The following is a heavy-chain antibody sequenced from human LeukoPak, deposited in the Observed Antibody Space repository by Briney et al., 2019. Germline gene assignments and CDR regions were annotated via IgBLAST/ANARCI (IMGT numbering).Heavy chain of an antibody. J-gene: IGHJ4*02. CDR1: GFTSSSYS. CDR3: AREGKPTDGYTGAFDN. Sequence: GGSLRLSCAASGFTSSSYSMNWVRQAPGKGLEWVSYISSSSSTIYYADSVKGRFTISRDNAKNSLHLQMNSLRAEDTAVYYCAREGKPTDGYTGAFDNWGQGTLVTVSS. CDR2: ISSSSSTI. D-gene: IGHD5-24*01. V-gene: IGHV3-48*04.